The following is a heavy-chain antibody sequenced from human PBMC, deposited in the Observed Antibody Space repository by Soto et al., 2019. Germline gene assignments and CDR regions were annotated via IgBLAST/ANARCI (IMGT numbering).Heavy chain of an antibody. CDR3: ARQIYDSDTGPNFQYYFDS. V-gene: IGHV5-10-1*01. Sequence: GESLKISCKGSGYSFAGYWITWVRQKPGKVLEWMGRIDPSDSQTYYSPSFRGHVTISVTKSITTVFLQWSSLRASDTAMYYCARQIYDSDTGPNFQYYFDSWGQGXPVTVSS. CDR1: GYSFAGYW. D-gene: IGHD3-22*01. CDR2: IDPSDSQT. J-gene: IGHJ4*02.